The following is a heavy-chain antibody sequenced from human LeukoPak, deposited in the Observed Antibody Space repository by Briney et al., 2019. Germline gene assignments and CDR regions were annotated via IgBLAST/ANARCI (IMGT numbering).Heavy chain of an antibody. J-gene: IGHJ4*02. CDR1: GGSISSFY. V-gene: IGHV4-59*01. D-gene: IGHD5-12*01. CDR2: IYYSGIT. Sequence: SETLSLTCTVSGGSISSFYWSWIRQPPGKGLQWIGYIYYSGITRYNPSLKSRVTIPVDTSKNQFSLKLSSVTAADTAVYYCASGGYSGYAFDYWGQGILVTVSS. CDR3: ASGGYSGYAFDY.